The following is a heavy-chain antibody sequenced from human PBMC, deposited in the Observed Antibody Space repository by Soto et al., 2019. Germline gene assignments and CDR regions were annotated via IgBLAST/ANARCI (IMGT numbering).Heavy chain of an antibody. Sequence: EVQLVESGGGLVKPGGSLRLSCAASGFTFSSYSMNWVRQAPGKGLEWVSSISSSSSYIYYADSVKGRFTISRDNAKNSLYLQMNSLRAEDTAVYYCARDASSSTSPDAFDIWGQGTMVTVSS. CDR1: GFTFSSYS. CDR2: ISSSSSYI. V-gene: IGHV3-21*01. CDR3: ARDASSSTSPDAFDI. D-gene: IGHD2-2*01. J-gene: IGHJ3*02.